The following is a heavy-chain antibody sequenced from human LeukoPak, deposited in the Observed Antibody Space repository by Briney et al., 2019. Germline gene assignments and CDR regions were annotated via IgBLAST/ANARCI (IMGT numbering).Heavy chain of an antibody. D-gene: IGHD2-15*01. CDR2: IYYIGST. CDR3: ARGYCRGGSCHFDY. CDR1: GGSINSYY. Sequence: SETLSLTCTVSGGSINSYYWSWIRQPPGKGLEWIGYIYYIGSTSYTPSLKSRVTISVDTSKGQFSLNLNSVTAADTAVYYCARGYCRGGSCHFDYWGQGTLVTVSS. V-gene: IGHV4-59*08. J-gene: IGHJ4*02.